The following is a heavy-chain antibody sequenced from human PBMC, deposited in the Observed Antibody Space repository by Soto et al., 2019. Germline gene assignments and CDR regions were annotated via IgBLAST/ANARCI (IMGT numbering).Heavy chain of an antibody. CDR1: GGTFSSYA. CDR2: IIPIFGTA. D-gene: IGHD3-22*01. J-gene: IGHJ3*02. Sequence: VASVKVSCKASGGTFSSYAISWVRQAPGQGLEWMGGIIPIFGTANYAQKFQGRVTITADESTSTAYIELSSLRSEDTAVYYCAREEPRITMIVVVPRAFDIWGQGTMVT. CDR3: AREEPRITMIVVVPRAFDI. V-gene: IGHV1-69*13.